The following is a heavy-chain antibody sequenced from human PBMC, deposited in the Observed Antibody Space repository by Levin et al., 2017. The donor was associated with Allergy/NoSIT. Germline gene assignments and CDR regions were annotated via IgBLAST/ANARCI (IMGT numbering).Heavy chain of an antibody. Sequence: QPGGSLRLSCEASGFSFSSSGMTWVRQAPGKGLECVSAIGTSVSYTYYTDSVEGRFTISRDNSKNTVFLQMNSLRVEDTAVYYCAKTGPYYFEYWGQGILVTVSS. CDR1: GFSFSSSG. J-gene: IGHJ4*02. D-gene: IGHD3-10*01. V-gene: IGHV3-23*01. CDR2: IGTSVSYT. CDR3: AKTGPYYFEY.